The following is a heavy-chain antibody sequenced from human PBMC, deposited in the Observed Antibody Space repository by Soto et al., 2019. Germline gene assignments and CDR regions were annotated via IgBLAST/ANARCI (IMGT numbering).Heavy chain of an antibody. CDR2: VSHDGRNT. D-gene: IGHD6-19*01. V-gene: IGHV3-30*18. Sequence: VQLVESGGGVVQPGRSLRLSCAASGFTFSDYAMHWVRQAPGKGLEWVAVVSHDGRNTHYADSVKGRFTISRDSSKNTVSLEVSSLRAGATAVYYCAKGGRQWLVTSAFDYWGQGALVTVSS. CDR3: AKGGRQWLVTSAFDY. J-gene: IGHJ4*02. CDR1: GFTFSDYA.